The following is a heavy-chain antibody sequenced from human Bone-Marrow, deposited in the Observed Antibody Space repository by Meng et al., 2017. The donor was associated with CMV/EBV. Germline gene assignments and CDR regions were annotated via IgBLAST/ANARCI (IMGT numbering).Heavy chain of an antibody. Sequence: SVKVSCKASGGTFSSYAISWVRQAPGQGLEWMGGIIPILGIANYAQKFQGRVTITADKSTSTAYMELSSLRSEDTAVYYCARAPRYDYVWGSYRYTGGFDYWGQGTLVTVYS. D-gene: IGHD3-16*02. CDR1: GGTFSSYA. V-gene: IGHV1-69*10. J-gene: IGHJ4*02. CDR2: IIPILGIA. CDR3: ARAPRYDYVWGSYRYTGGFDY.